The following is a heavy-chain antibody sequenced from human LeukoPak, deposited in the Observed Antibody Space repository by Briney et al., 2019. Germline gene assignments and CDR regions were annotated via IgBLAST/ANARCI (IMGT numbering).Heavy chain of an antibody. V-gene: IGHV4-39*07. J-gene: IGHJ4*02. CDR3: AADSSGYYYFDY. D-gene: IGHD3-22*01. Sequence: SETLSLTCTVSGGSISSSRYFWGWIRQPPGKGLEWIGSIYYSGSTYYNPSLKSRVTISVDTSENQFSLKLSSVTAADTAVYYCAADSSGYYYFDYWGQGTLVTVSS. CDR1: GGSISSSRYF. CDR2: IYYSGST.